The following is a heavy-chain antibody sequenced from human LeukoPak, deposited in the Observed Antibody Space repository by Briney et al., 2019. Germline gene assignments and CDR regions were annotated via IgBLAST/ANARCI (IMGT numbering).Heavy chain of an antibody. J-gene: IGHJ4*02. D-gene: IGHD3-22*01. CDR1: GFTFDDYA. CDR2: ISWNSGSI. CDR3: AKDLAYDSSGYSK. Sequence: PGGSLRLSCAASGFTFDDYAMHWVRQAPGKGLEWVSGISWNSGSIGYADSVKGRFTISRDNSKNTLYLQMNSLRAEDTAVYYCAKDLAYDSSGYSKWGQGTLVTVSS. V-gene: IGHV3-9*01.